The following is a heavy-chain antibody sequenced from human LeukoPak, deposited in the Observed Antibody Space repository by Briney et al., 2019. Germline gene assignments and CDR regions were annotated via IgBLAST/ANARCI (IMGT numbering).Heavy chain of an antibody. Sequence: PGGSLRLSCAASGFTFSDAWMNWVRQAPGKGLEWVAVTSSDLNVKLYADSVKGRFTISRDNSRSTLHLQMNSLRPEDTAIYYCAREGYYGSGSPPSLYFDYWGQGTLVTVSS. CDR2: TSSDLNVK. D-gene: IGHD3-10*01. V-gene: IGHV3-30*03. CDR3: AREGYYGSGSPPSLYFDY. J-gene: IGHJ4*02. CDR1: GFTFSDAW.